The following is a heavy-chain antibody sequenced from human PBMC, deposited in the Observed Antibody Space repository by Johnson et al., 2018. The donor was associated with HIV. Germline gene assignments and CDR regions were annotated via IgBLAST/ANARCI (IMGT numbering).Heavy chain of an antibody. CDR3: ARDRPSSSFWSGYDAFDI. D-gene: IGHD3-3*01. J-gene: IGHJ3*02. V-gene: IGHV3-20*04. CDR2: INWNGGST. Sequence: VQLVESGGGVVQPGGSLRLSCAASGFTFSSYGMHWVRQAPGKGLEWVSGINWNGGSTGYADSVKGRFTISRDNAKNSLYLQMNSLRAEDTALYYCARDRPSSSFWSGYDAFDIWGQGTMVTVSS. CDR1: GFTFSSYG.